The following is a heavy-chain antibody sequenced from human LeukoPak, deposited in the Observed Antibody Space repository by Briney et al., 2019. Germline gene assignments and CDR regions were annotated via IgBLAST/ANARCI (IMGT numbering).Heavy chain of an antibody. CDR2: INAGNGDT. D-gene: IGHD1-26*01. CDR3: ARGRRSGSPTGQFYLDF. CDR1: GYTFTTYA. V-gene: IGHV1-3*01. J-gene: IGHJ4*02. Sequence: ASVKVSCKASGYTFTTYAVHWVRQAPGQGLEWMGWINAGNGDTRYSQEFQDRVTLTRDTSANTVYLELSSLRSEDTAVYYCARGRRSGSPTGQFYLDFWGQGDPVTVSS.